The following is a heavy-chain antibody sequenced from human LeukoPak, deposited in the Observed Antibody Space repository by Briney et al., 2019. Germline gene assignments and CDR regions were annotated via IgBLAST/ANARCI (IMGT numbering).Heavy chain of an antibody. CDR1: GGSISSGSYY. CDR2: IYTSGST. J-gene: IGHJ4*02. Sequence: SQTLSLTGTVSGGSISSGSYYWSWIRQPAGKGLEWIGRIYTSGSTNYNPSLKSRVTISVDTSKNQFSLKLSSVTAADTAVYYCARVSGPFDYWGQGTLVTVSS. CDR3: ARVSGPFDY. V-gene: IGHV4-61*02.